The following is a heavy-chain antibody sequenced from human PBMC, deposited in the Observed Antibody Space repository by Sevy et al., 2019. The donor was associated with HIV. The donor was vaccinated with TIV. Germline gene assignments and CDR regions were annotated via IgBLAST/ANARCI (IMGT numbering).Heavy chain of an antibody. CDR1: GFTFSVYS. V-gene: IGHV3-48*01. CDR3: ARAYSGGWPQGAWTDY. J-gene: IGHJ4*02. Sequence: GGSLRLSCAASGFTFSVYSMNWVRQAPGRGLEWVSYISRTSRTIYYAYSVLGRFTISRDNAKNSLYLQMNSLSPEDTAMYYCARAYSGGWPQGAWTDYWGQGTLVTVSS. CDR2: ISRTSRTI. D-gene: IGHD6-19*01.